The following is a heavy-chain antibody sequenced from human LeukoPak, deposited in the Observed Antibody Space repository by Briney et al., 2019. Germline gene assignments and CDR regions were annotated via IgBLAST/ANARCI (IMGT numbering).Heavy chain of an antibody. CDR2: IGGSGGVT. Sequence: PGGSLRLSCAASGFTFSTYALTWVRQAPGKGLEWVSTIGGSGGVTYYADSVKGRFTISRDNSKNTLYLQMNSLRAEDKAVYYCAKDGRGGDCTSASCTNWFGPWGQGTLVTVSS. V-gene: IGHV3-23*01. J-gene: IGHJ5*02. CDR3: AKDGRGGDCTSASCTNWFGP. D-gene: IGHD2-2*01. CDR1: GFTFSTYA.